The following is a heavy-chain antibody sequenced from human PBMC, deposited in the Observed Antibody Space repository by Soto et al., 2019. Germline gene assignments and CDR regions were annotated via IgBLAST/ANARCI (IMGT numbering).Heavy chain of an antibody. CDR2: IIPIPGTA. V-gene: IGHV1-69*01. Sequence: QVQLVQSGAEVKKPGSSVKVSCKASGGTFGSYAISWVRQAPGQGLEWMGGIIPIPGTANYAQKFQGRVKIAADECTSTAYMELSSLRSEDTAVYYCARSQGSSTSLEIYYYYYYGMDVWGQGTTVTVSS. CDR3: ARSQGSSTSLEIYYYYYYGMDV. J-gene: IGHJ6*02. CDR1: GGTFGSYA. D-gene: IGHD2-2*01.